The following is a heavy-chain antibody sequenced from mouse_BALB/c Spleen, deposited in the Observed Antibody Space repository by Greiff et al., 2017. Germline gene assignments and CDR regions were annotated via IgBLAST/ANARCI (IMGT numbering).Heavy chain of an antibody. Sequence: QVQLQQSGAELVRPGTSVKISCKASGYTFTNYWLGWVKQRPGHGLEWIGDIYPGGGYTNYNEKFKGKATLTADTSSSTAYMQLSSLTSEDSAVYFCARVTTAHYFDYWGQGTTLTVSS. V-gene: IGHV1-63*02. CDR3: ARVTTAHYFDY. D-gene: IGHD1-2*01. J-gene: IGHJ2*01. CDR2: IYPGGGYT. CDR1: GYTFTNYW.